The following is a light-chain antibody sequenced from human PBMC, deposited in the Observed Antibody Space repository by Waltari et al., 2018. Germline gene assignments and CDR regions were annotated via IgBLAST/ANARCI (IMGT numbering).Light chain of an antibody. CDR1: QSISRQ. J-gene: IGKJ1*01. CDR2: ASS. Sequence: DIQMTQSPASLSASVRDRVTITCRASQSISRQLNWYQQRPGNAHKLLIYASSNLQSGVPSRFSGSGSGTEFTLTISSLQSEDFATYYCQQSYSTPPRTFGQGTKVEMK. CDR3: QQSYSTPPRT. V-gene: IGKV1-39*01.